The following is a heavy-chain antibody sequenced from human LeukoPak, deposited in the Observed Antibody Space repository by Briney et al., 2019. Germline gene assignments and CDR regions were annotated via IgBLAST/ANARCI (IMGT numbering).Heavy chain of an antibody. CDR3: AREVRGYFDY. V-gene: IGHV4-39*06. CDR1: GGSISSSSYY. Sequence: PSETLSLTCTVSGGSISSSSYYWGWIRQPPGKGLEWIGSIYYSGSTYYNPSLKSRVTISVDTSKNQFPLKLSSVTAADTAVYYCAREVRGYFDYWGQGTLVTVSS. CDR2: IYYSGST. J-gene: IGHJ4*02. D-gene: IGHD3-10*01.